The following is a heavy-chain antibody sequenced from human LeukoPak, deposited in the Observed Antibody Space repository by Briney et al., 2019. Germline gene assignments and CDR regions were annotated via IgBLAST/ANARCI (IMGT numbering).Heavy chain of an antibody. CDR1: GGSISSYY. D-gene: IGHD6-19*01. CDR2: IYYSGST. CDR3: ARGAVAGTPIDY. V-gene: IGHV4-59*08. J-gene: IGHJ4*02. Sequence: SETLSLTCTVSGGSISSYYWSWIRQPPGKGLEWIGYIYYSGSTNYNPSLKSRVTISVDTSKNQFSLKLSPVTAADTAVYYCARGAVAGTPIDYWGQGTLVTVSS.